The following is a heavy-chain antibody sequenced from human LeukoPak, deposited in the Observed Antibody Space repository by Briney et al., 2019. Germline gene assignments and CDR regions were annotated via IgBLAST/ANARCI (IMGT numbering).Heavy chain of an antibody. J-gene: IGHJ4*02. CDR2: MNPNSGNT. D-gene: IGHD4-23*01. CDR3: ARYDYGGKDYFDY. Sequence: ASVKVSCKASGYTFTSYYMHWVRQATGQGLEWMGWMNPNSGNTGYAQKFQGRVTMTRNTSISTAYMELSSLRSEDTAVYYCARYDYGGKDYFDYWGQGTLVTVSS. V-gene: IGHV1-8*02. CDR1: GYTFTSYY.